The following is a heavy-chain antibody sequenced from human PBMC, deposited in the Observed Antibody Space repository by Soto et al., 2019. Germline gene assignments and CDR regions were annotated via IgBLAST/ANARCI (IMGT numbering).Heavy chain of an antibody. CDR3: ARESLRAVAGYYFDY. Sequence: QLQLQESGPGLVKPSETLSLTCTVSGGSISSSSYYWGWIRQHPGKGLEWIGSIYYSGTTYYNLSLKCHVTISLYISRTQFPLKLSSVTPADTAVYYCARESLRAVAGYYFDYWGQGTLVTVSS. CDR1: GGSISSSSYY. D-gene: IGHD6-19*01. V-gene: IGHV4-39*02. CDR2: IYYSGTT. J-gene: IGHJ4*01.